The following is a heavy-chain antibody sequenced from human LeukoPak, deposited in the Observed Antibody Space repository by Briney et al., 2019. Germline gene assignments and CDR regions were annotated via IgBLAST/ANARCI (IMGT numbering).Heavy chain of an antibody. Sequence: ASVKVSCKASGYTFTSYDINWVRQATGQGLEWMGWMNPNSGNTGYAQKFQGRVTITRNTSISTAYMELGSLRAEDMAVYYCAREGLFDRYEVLRYFDWLFRDAFDIWGQGTMVTVSP. CDR2: MNPNSGNT. V-gene: IGHV1-8*03. CDR3: AREGLFDRYEVLRYFDWLFRDAFDI. CDR1: GYTFTSYD. D-gene: IGHD3-9*01. J-gene: IGHJ3*02.